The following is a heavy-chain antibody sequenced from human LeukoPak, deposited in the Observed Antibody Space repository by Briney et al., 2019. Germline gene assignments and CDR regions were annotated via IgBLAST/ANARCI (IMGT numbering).Heavy chain of an antibody. V-gene: IGHV4-59*08. CDR2: IYYSGST. J-gene: IGHJ6*02. CDR3: ARRADYGDYYYGMDV. CDR1: GGSISSYY. D-gene: IGHD4-17*01. Sequence: PSETLSLTCTVSGGSISSYYWSWIRQPPGKGLEWIGYIYYSGSTNYNPSLKSRVTISVDTSKNQFSLKLSSVTAADTAVYYCARRADYGDYYYGMDVWDQGTTVTVSS.